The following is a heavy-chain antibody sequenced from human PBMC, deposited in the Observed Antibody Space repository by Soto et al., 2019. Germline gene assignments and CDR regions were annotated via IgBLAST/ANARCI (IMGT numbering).Heavy chain of an antibody. CDR2: ISGSGGST. J-gene: IGHJ4*02. CDR3: AKVVVGANSGGPFDY. Sequence: EVQLLESGGGLVQPGGSLRLSCAASGFTFSSYAMSWVRQAPGKGLEWVSDISGSGGSTYYADSVKGRFTISRDNSKNTLYLQMNSLRAEDTAVYYCAKVVVGANSGGPFDYWGQGTLVTVSS. D-gene: IGHD1-26*01. V-gene: IGHV3-23*01. CDR1: GFTFSSYA.